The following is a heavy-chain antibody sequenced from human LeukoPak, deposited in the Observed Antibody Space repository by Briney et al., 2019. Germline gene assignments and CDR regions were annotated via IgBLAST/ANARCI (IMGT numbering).Heavy chain of an antibody. CDR2: IYYSGST. Sequence: SETLSLTCTVSGGSISSYYWSWIRQPPGKGLEWIGYIYYSGSTNYNPSLKSRVTISVDTSKNQFSLKLSSVTAADTAVYYCVRGYYGFWSGYYIPLGAFDIWGQGTMVTVSS. CDR1: GGSISSYY. V-gene: IGHV4-59*01. CDR3: VRGYYGFWSGYYIPLGAFDI. J-gene: IGHJ3*02. D-gene: IGHD3-3*01.